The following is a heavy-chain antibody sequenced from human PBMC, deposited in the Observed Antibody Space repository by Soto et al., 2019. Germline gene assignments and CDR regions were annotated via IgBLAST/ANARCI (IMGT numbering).Heavy chain of an antibody. J-gene: IGHJ4*02. CDR3: AKDLVAAAGHYYFDY. D-gene: IGHD6-13*01. V-gene: IGHV3-23*01. CDR1: GFTFSSYA. Sequence: GGSQRLSCAASGFTFSSYAMSWVRQAPGKGLEWVSAISGSGGSTYYADSVKGRFTISRDNSKNTLYLQMNSLRAEDTAVYYCAKDLVAAAGHYYFDYWGQGTLVTVSS. CDR2: ISGSGGST.